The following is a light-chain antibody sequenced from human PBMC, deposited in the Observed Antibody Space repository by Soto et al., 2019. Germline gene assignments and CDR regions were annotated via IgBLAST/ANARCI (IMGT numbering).Light chain of an antibody. CDR1: SSYVGGYNY. CDR3: SSYTSSSTLVV. V-gene: IGLV2-14*01. J-gene: IGLJ2*01. Sequence: QSALTQPASVSGSPGQSITISCTGTSSYVGGYNYVSWYQQHPGKAPKLIIYDVSTRPSGVSTRSSGCKSGNTASLTISGPQAEYEADYYCSSYTSSSTLVVFGGGTKLTVL. CDR2: DVS.